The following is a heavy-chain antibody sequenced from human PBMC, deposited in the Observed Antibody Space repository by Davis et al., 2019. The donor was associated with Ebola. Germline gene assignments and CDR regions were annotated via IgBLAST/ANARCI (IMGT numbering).Heavy chain of an antibody. CDR3: VKSGIAVALVY. Sequence: GGSLRLSCAASGFTFRGYGMLWVRQAPGKGLECVAFIRFDGNYEYYGDSVKGRFTVSRDNSKNTLYLQMSSLRAEDTAVYYCVKSGIAVALVYWGQGTLVTVSS. D-gene: IGHD6-19*01. CDR1: GFTFRGYG. J-gene: IGHJ4*02. CDR2: IRFDGNYE. V-gene: IGHV3-30*02.